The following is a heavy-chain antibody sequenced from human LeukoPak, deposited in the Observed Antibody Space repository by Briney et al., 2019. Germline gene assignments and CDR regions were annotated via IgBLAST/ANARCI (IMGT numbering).Heavy chain of an antibody. Sequence: SETLSLTCAVSGYSISSGYYWGWIRQPLGKGLEWIGSIYHSGSTYYNPSLKSRVTISVGTSKNQFSLKLSSVTAADTAVYYGARAHSSGWTFDYWGQGTLVTVSS. CDR3: ARAHSSGWTFDY. CDR2: IYHSGST. D-gene: IGHD6-19*01. V-gene: IGHV4-38-2*01. J-gene: IGHJ4*02. CDR1: GYSISSGYY.